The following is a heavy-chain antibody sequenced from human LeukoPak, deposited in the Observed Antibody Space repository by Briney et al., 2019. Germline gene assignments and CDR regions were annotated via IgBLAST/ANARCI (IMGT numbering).Heavy chain of an antibody. V-gene: IGHV3-48*02. D-gene: IGHD2-2*01. CDR3: ARLPAYCSSTSCYYDY. CDR1: GFTFSSYS. J-gene: IGHJ4*02. Sequence: GGSLRLSCAASGFTFSSYSMNWVRQAPGKGPEWVSYISSASGSIYYADSVKGRFTISRDNAKNSLFLQMNSLRDEDTAVYYCARLPAYCSSTSCYYDYWGQGTLVTVSS. CDR2: ISSASGSI.